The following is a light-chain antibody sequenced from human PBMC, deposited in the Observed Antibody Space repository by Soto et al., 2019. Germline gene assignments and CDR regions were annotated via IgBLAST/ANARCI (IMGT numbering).Light chain of an antibody. CDR1: QSVSSSY. CDR2: GAS. V-gene: IGKV3-20*01. J-gene: IGKJ4*01. CDR3: QQYGSSSLT. Sequence: EIVLTQSPGTLSLSPGERATVSCRASQSVSSSYLAWYQQKPGQAPRLLIYGASSRATGIPDRFSGSGSGTDFSLPISRLEPEDCAVYYCQQYGSSSLTFGGGTKVEIK.